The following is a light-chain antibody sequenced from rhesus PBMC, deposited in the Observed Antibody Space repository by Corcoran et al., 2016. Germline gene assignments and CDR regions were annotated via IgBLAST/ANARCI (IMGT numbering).Light chain of an antibody. J-gene: IGLJ1*01. Sequence: QAAPTQSPPVSGSPGQSVTIFCTGTSSDIGGYNRVSWYQQHPGKAPKLMIYEVTKRPSGVYDRFSGSKSGNTASLTISGLQTEDVADYYCSSYASSNSYIFGGGTRLTVL. CDR2: EVT. CDR3: SSYASSNSYI. CDR1: SSDIGGYNR. V-gene: IGLV2-13*03.